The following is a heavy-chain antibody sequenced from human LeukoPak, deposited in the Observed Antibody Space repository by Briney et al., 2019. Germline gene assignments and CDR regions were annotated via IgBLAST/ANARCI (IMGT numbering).Heavy chain of an antibody. J-gene: IGHJ4*02. CDR1: GCSISSSSYY. CDR3: ARLTSNHYYGSGSYLDY. D-gene: IGHD3-10*01. Sequence: PSETLSLTCTVSGCSISSSSYYWGWIRQPPGKGLEWIGSIYYSGSTYYNPSLKSRVTISVDTSKNQFSLKLSSVTAADTAVYYCARLTSNHYYGSGSYLDYWGQGTLVTVSS. CDR2: IYYSGST. V-gene: IGHV4-39*01.